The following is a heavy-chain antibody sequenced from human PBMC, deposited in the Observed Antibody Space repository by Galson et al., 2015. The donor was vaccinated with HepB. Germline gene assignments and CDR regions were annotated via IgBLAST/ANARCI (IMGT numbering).Heavy chain of an antibody. V-gene: IGHV3-66*02. D-gene: IGHD4-17*01. CDR1: GFTVSSNY. Sequence: SLRLSCAASGFTVSSNYMSWVRQAPGKGLEWVSVIYSGGSTYYADSVKGRFTISRDNSKNTLYLQMNSLRAEDTAVYYCARDSFYGDYGNYYYGMDVWGRGTTVTVSS. J-gene: IGHJ6*02. CDR2: IYSGGST. CDR3: ARDSFYGDYGNYYYGMDV.